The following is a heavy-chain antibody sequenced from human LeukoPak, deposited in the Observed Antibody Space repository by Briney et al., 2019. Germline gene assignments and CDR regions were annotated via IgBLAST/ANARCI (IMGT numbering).Heavy chain of an antibody. CDR3: ARDSPLLTV. V-gene: IGHV3-53*01. D-gene: IGHD3-9*01. CDR1: GFTVINNY. CDR2: IYSDGNT. J-gene: IGHJ4*02. Sequence: GGSLRLSCAVSGFTVINNYMSWVRQAPGKGLEWVSVIYSDGNTYYTDSVRGRFTISRDNSKNTLYLQMNSLRAEDTATYYCARDSPLLTVWGQGTLVTVSS.